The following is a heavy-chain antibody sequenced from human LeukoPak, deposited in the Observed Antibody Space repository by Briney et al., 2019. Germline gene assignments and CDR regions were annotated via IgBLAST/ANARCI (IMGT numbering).Heavy chain of an antibody. CDR1: GYSISSGYY. CDR3: AKVPNDWSYYFDY. Sequence: SETLSLTCTVSGYSISSGYYWGWIRQPPGQGLEWIGSIYHTGSTYYNPSLKTRVTISVDTSRNQFSLKLSSVTAADTAVYYCAKVPNDWSYYFDYWGQGTLVTVSS. J-gene: IGHJ4*02. V-gene: IGHV4-38-2*02. CDR2: IYHTGST. D-gene: IGHD3-3*01.